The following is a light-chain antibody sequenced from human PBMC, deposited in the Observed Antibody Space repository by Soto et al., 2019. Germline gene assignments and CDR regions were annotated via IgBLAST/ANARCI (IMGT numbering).Light chain of an antibody. CDR2: RNN. J-gene: IGLJ1*01. CDR3: AAWDDSLSAFYV. CDR1: SPNIGSNY. V-gene: IGLV1-47*01. Sequence: QSVLTQPPSASGTPGQRVTISCSGSSPNIGSNYVYWYQQLPGTAPKLLIYRNNQRPSGVPDRFSGSKSGTSASLAISGLRSEDEADYYCAAWDDSLSAFYVFGTGTKLTVL.